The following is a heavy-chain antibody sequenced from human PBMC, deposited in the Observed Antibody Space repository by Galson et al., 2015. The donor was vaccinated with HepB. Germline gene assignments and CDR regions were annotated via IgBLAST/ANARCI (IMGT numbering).Heavy chain of an antibody. V-gene: IGHV3-30*03. Sequence: SLRLSCAASGFTFSSYGMHWVRQAPGKGPEWVALISNDGIYKYYADSLRGRFTISRDNSKNTLYLQMNSLRPEDTALYYCARDFRWNFDQWGQGTLVTVSS. CDR2: ISNDGIYK. CDR1: GFTFSSYG. CDR3: ARDFRWNFDQ. J-gene: IGHJ4*02. D-gene: IGHD1-1*01.